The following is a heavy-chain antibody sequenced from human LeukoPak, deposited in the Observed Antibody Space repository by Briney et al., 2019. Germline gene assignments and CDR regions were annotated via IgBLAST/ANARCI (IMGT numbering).Heavy chain of an antibody. CDR1: GFTFSSYA. CDR2: ISGSGGST. Sequence: PGGSLRLSCAASGFTFSSYAMSWVRQAPGKGLEWVSAISGSGGSTYYADSVKGRFTISRDNSKNTLYLQMNSLRAEDTAVYYCANGDDSSGNYLPRKFPPTDYWGQGTLVTVSS. V-gene: IGHV3-23*01. CDR3: ANGDDSSGNYLPRKFPPTDY. J-gene: IGHJ4*02. D-gene: IGHD3-22*01.